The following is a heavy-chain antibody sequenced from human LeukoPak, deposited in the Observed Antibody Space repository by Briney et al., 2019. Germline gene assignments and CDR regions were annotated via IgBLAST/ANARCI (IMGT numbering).Heavy chain of an antibody. CDR3: ARQGGGFWYFDL. CDR2: IYYSGST. Sequence: PSETLSLTCTVSGGSISSYYWSWIRQPAGKGPEWIGYIYYSGSTNYNPSLKSRVTISVDTSKNQFSLKLSSVTAADTAVYYCARQGGGFWYFDLWGRGTLVTVSS. CDR1: GGSISSYY. V-gene: IGHV4-59*08. J-gene: IGHJ2*01. D-gene: IGHD6-25*01.